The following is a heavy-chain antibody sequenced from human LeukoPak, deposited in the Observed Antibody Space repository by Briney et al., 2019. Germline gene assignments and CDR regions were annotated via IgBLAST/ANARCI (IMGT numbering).Heavy chain of an antibody. D-gene: IGHD3-9*01. CDR1: GYTFISYP. CDR2: INAGNGNT. CDR3: ARAVYYDILTGYQDYYYYYMDV. V-gene: IGHV1-3*01. Sequence: ASVKVSCKASGYTFISYPMHRVRQAPGQSLEWMGWINAGNGNTKYSQKFQGRVTITRNTSISTAYMELSSLRSEDTAVYYCARAVYYDILTGYQDYYYYYMDVWGKGTTVTVSS. J-gene: IGHJ6*03.